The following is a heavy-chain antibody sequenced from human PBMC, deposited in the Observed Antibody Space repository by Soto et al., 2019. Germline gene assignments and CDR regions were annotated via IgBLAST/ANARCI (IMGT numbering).Heavy chain of an antibody. V-gene: IGHV3-73*01. D-gene: IGHD3-10*01. CDR2: IRSKANSYAT. J-gene: IGHJ4*02. Sequence: GGSLRLSCAASGFTFSGSAMHWVRQASGKGLEWVGRIRSKANSYATAYAASVKGRFTISRDDSKNTAYLQMNSLKTEDTAVYYCTRTLSGSGSYYDYWGQGTLVTVSS. CDR1: GFTFSGSA. CDR3: TRTLSGSGSYYDY.